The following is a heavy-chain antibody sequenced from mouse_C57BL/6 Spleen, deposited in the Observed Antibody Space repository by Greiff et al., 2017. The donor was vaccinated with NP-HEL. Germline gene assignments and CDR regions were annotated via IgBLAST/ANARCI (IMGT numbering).Heavy chain of an antibody. V-gene: IGHV1-5*01. CDR1: GYTFTSYW. CDR2: IYPGNSDT. J-gene: IGHJ2*01. D-gene: IGHD2-2*01. Sequence: VQLQQSGTVLARPGASVKMSCKTSGYTFTSYWMHWVKQRPGQGLEWIGAIYPGNSDTSYNQKFKGKAKLTAVPSASTAYMELSSLTNEDSAVYYCTRIAYGYDDVLGYFDYWGQGTTLTVSS. CDR3: TRIAYGYDDVLGYFDY.